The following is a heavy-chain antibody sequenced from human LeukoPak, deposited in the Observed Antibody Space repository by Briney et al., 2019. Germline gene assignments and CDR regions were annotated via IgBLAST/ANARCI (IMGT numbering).Heavy chain of an antibody. CDR3: ARAYSSGWFDFDY. D-gene: IGHD6-19*01. V-gene: IGHV1-8*03. Sequence: ASVKVSCKACAYTFTNYDINWVRQATGQGLEWMGWMNPNSGNTGYAQKFQGRVTITRNNSISTAYMELSSLRSEDTAVYYCARAYSSGWFDFDYWGQGTLVTVSS. CDR1: AYTFTNYD. J-gene: IGHJ4*02. CDR2: MNPNSGNT.